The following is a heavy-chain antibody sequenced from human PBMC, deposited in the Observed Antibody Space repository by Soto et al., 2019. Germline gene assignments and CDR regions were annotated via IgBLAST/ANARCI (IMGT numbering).Heavy chain of an antibody. J-gene: IGHJ3*02. CDR2: ISGSDGKT. D-gene: IGHD3-22*01. CDR3: AKVPGYYDSSGYYRYDAFDI. Sequence: GGSLRLSCTTSGFSFASFAMTWVRQAPGKGLEWVATISGSDGKTYYADSVKGRFTISRDNSKNTLYLQMNSLRAEDTAVYYCAKVPGYYDSSGYYRYDAFDIWGQGTMVTVSS. V-gene: IGHV3-23*01. CDR1: GFSFASFA.